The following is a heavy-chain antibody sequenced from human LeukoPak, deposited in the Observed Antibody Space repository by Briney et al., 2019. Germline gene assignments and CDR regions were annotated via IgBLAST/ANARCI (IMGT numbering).Heavy chain of an antibody. J-gene: IGHJ5*02. CDR1: GFIFGNYG. D-gene: IGHD1-1*01. CDR3: ARATVATGTLWFDT. Sequence: GGSLRLSCAASGFIFGNYGMNWVRQAPGKGLEWVSYISSNGRNINYAESVRGRFTISRHTSDNTLYLQMNSLRTEDTAVYYCARATVATGTLWFDTWGQGTLVTVSS. CDR2: ISSNGRNI. V-gene: IGHV3-48*01.